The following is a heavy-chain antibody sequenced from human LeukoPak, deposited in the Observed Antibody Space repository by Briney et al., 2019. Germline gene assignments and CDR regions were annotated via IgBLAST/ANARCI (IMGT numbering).Heavy chain of an antibody. V-gene: IGHV1-8*01. CDR2: MNPNSGNT. Sequence: ASVKVSCKASGYTFTSYDINWVRQATGQGLEWMGWMNPNSGNTGYAQKFQGRVTMTRNTSISTAYMELSSLRSEDTAVYYCASNGWYCSSTSCYRGYYFDYWGQGTLDTVSS. CDR1: GYTFTSYD. D-gene: IGHD2-2*02. CDR3: ASNGWYCSSTSCYRGYYFDY. J-gene: IGHJ4*02.